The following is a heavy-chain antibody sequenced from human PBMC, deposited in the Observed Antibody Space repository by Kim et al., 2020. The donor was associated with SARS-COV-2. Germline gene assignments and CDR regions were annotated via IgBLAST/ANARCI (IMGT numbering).Heavy chain of an antibody. CDR3: AKGDRNSMPFYY. CDR2: ITCDSSNT. Sequence: GRSLRLSCAASGFTFSAYGMHWFRQAPGKGLEWVAFITCDSSNTYYADSVKGRFTISRDNAKNTLYLQMNSLRAEDTAVYYCAKGDRNSMPFYYWTQGA. J-gene: IGHJ4*02. CDR1: GFTFSAYG. V-gene: IGHV3-30*18. D-gene: IGHD1-7*01.